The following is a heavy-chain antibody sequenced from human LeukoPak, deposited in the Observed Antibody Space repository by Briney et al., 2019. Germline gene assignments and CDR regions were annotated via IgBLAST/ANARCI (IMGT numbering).Heavy chain of an antibody. CDR2: VSYDGSNK. Sequence: PGRSLRLSCAASGFTFSSYAMHWVRQAPGKGLEWVAVVSYDGSNKYYADSVKGRFTISRDNSKSTLYLQMNSLRAEDTAVYYCARGRTNSGSKTSYGMDVWGQGTTVTVSS. V-gene: IGHV3-30-3*01. CDR1: GFTFSSYA. CDR3: ARGRTNSGSKTSYGMDV. D-gene: IGHD1-26*01. J-gene: IGHJ6*02.